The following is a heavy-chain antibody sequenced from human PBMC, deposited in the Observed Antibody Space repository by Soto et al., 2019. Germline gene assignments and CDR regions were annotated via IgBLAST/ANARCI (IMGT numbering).Heavy chain of an antibody. D-gene: IGHD2-2*01. V-gene: IGHV3-23*01. J-gene: IGHJ6*02. CDR1: GFTFSTHA. CDR3: AKDPPWTVGPLAMDD. CDR2: FSGSGGNI. Sequence: EVQLLESGGGLVQAGGSLGLSCVASGFTFSTHAMSWVRQVPGKGLEWVSAFSGSGGNIYYGESVKGRFTISRDNPNNTLYLDMNSLRVAYTAVYYCAKDPPWTVGPLAMDDWGQGTTVTVSS.